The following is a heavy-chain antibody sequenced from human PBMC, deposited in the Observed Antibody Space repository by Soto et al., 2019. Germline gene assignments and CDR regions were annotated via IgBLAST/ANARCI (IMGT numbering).Heavy chain of an antibody. CDR2: ISWNSNTI. CDR1: GFTFDDYA. V-gene: IGHV3-9*01. Sequence: ESGGGLVQPGRSLRLSCVASGFTFDDYAMHWARQAPGKGLEWVAGISWNSNTIIYADSVRGRFTISRDNAKNSLYLQMNNRGPDDTALFHWANPPGTPWGVAAFVFWGQGPVVPVSS. J-gene: IGHJ3*01. D-gene: IGHD3-16*01. CDR3: ANPPGTPWGVAAFVF.